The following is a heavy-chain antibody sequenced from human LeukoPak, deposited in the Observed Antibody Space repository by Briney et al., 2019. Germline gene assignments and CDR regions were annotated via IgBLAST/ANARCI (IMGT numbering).Heavy chain of an antibody. CDR1: GGSISSYY. J-gene: IGHJ5*02. CDR2: IYYSGST. V-gene: IGHV4-59*01. Sequence: SETLSLTCTVSGGSISSYYWSWIRQPPGKGLEWIGYIYYSGSTNYNPPLKSRVTISVDTSKNQFSLKLSSVTAADTAVYYYASSRSYCSSTSCYPNWFDPWGQGTLVTVSS. D-gene: IGHD2-2*01. CDR3: ASSRSYCSSTSCYPNWFDP.